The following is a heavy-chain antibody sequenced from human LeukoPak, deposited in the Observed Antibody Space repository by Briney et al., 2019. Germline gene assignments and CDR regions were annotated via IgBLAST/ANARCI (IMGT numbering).Heavy chain of an antibody. D-gene: IGHD2-8*01. CDR2: IYPDDSDT. CDR3: ARALMVYANNWFDP. Sequence: GESLKISCLGSGYSFTTYWIGWVRQMPGKGLEWMGIIYPDDSDTTFSPSFQGQVTMSADKSINTAYLQWSSLKASDTAMYYCARALMVYANNWFDPWGQGTLVTVSS. CDR1: GYSFTTYW. J-gene: IGHJ5*02. V-gene: IGHV5-51*01.